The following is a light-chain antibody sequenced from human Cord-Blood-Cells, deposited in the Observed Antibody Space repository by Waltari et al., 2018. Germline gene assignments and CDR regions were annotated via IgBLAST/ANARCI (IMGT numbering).Light chain of an antibody. V-gene: IGKV3-15*01. J-gene: IGKJ1*01. Sequence: ELVMTQSPAPLSVSPGERATLPCRASQSVSSNLAWSQQKPGQAPRLLIYGASTRATGIPARFSGSGSGTEFTLTISSLQSEDFAVYYCQQYNNWPPWTFGQGTKVEIK. CDR1: QSVSSN. CDR3: QQYNNWPPWT. CDR2: GAS.